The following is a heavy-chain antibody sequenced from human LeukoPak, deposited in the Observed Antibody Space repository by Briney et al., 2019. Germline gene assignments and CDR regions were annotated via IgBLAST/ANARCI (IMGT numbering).Heavy chain of an antibody. D-gene: IGHD1-26*01. J-gene: IGHJ6*03. CDR3: ARDPYNGSYGDDYYYYMDV. CDR1: GFTFSTFA. V-gene: IGHV3-23*01. Sequence: GGSLRLSCAASGFTFSTFAMIWVRQPPGKGLEWVSSIFPSGGEIHYADSVRGRFTISRDNSKSTLSLQMNSLRAEDTPIYYCARDPYNGSYGDDYYYYMDVWGKGTTVTISS. CDR2: IFPSGGEI.